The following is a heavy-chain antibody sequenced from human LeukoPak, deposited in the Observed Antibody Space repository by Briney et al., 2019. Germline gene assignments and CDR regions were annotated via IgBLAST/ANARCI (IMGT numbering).Heavy chain of an antibody. V-gene: IGHV3-30*02. CDR2: IRYDGSNK. CDR1: GFTFSSYG. D-gene: IGHD2-21*01. J-gene: IGHJ4*02. CDR3: ANLWGEWGYYFDY. Sequence: PGGSLRLSCAASGFTFSSYGMHWVRQAPGKGLEWVAFIRYDGSNKYYADSVKGRFTISRDNSKNMLYLQMNSLRAEDTAVYYCANLWGEWGYYFDYWGQGTLVTVSS.